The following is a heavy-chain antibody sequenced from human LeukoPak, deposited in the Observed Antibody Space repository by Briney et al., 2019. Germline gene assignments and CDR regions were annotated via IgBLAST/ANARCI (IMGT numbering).Heavy chain of an antibody. CDR3: AKTPHYYGSGSYYSS. CDR2: ISGSGGST. J-gene: IGHJ5*02. Sequence: PGGTLRLSCAASGFTFSSYGMSWVRQAPGKGLEWVSAISGSGGSTYYADSVKGRFTISRDNSKNTLYLQMNSLRAEDTAVYYCAKTPHYYGSGSYYSSWGQGTLVTVSS. D-gene: IGHD3-10*01. V-gene: IGHV3-23*01. CDR1: GFTFSSYG.